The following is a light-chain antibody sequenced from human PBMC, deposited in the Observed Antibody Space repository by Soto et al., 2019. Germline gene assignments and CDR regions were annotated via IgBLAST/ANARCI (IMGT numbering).Light chain of an antibody. CDR3: QQYDSSPRT. CDR2: DTS. J-gene: IGKJ1*01. V-gene: IGKV3-20*01. Sequence: EIVLTQSPGTLSFSPGERATLSCTASQSLSSNYLAWYQQKPGQAPRLLIYDTSNGATGIPERFSGSGSATAFIPTISRLEDEDVAVYHCQQYDSSPRTFGQGTKVDIK. CDR1: QSLSSNY.